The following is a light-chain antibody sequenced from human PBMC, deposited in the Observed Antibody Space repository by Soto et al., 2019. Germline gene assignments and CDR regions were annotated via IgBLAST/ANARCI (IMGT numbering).Light chain of an antibody. Sequence: EIVVTQSPATLSLSPGERATLSCRASQSVSSSFLAWYQHKPGQAPRLIIYGASSRATGIPDRFSGSGSGADFTLTISRLEPEDFAVYYCQHYGSSLWGFGPGTKVDIK. V-gene: IGKV3-20*01. CDR3: QHYGSSLWG. J-gene: IGKJ1*01. CDR2: GAS. CDR1: QSVSSSF.